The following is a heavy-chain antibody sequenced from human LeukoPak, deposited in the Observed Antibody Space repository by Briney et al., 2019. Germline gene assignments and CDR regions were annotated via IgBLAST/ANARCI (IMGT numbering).Heavy chain of an antibody. D-gene: IGHD6-13*01. CDR2: INSDGRNT. V-gene: IGHV3-74*01. J-gene: IGHJ4*02. CDR3: ARVLAQQQGY. Sequence: GGSLRLSCAASGFTFSTYWMHWVRQAPGKGLVCVSHINSDGRNTTYADSVTGRFTISRDNAKNTLYLPTNSLRAEDTAVYYCARVLAQQQGYWGQGTLVTVSS. CDR1: GFTFSTYW.